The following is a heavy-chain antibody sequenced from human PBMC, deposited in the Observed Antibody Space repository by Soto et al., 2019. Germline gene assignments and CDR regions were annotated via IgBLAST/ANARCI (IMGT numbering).Heavy chain of an antibody. J-gene: IGHJ4*02. CDR2: ISYDSSNK. Sequence: VQLLESGGGLIQPGGSLRLSCAASGFTFSYGIHWLRQAPGKGLEWVAYISYDSSNKFYGDSVKGRFTISRDNSKNTQFLQMNSLRAEDTAVYYCAKLVIGYCSGNTSDDYCGRGTLVAVSS. CDR3: AKLVIGYCSGNTSDDY. CDR1: GFTFSYG. D-gene: IGHD2-15*01. V-gene: IGHV3-30*18.